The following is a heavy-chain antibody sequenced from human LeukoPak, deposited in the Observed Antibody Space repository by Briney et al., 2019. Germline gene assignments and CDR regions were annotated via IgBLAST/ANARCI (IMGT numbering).Heavy chain of an antibody. J-gene: IGHJ4*02. CDR1: RFSFSSYG. V-gene: IGHV3-30*02. CDR2: LQYDRTNV. CDR3: ARERGYDSWSGSRVLFDH. Sequence: GGSLRLSCAASRFSFSSYGMHWVRQAPGKGLEWVAYLQYDRTNVQYADSVRGRFTISRDNSKNILYLQMNSLRAEDTAVYYCARERGYDSWSGSRVLFDHWGQGTLVTVSS. D-gene: IGHD3-3*01.